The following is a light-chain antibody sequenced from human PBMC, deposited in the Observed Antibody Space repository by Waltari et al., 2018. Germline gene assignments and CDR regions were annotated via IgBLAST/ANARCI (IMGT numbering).Light chain of an antibody. CDR2: DAS. Sequence: EIVLSQSPTSLSLSPGEGAALSCRASQSVDTFLAWYQQKPGQAPRLIIYDASNRPAGIPARFHGSGSETDFTLVISNLEPEYFGLYYCQHRGDWPYTFGQGTKLEIK. V-gene: IGKV3-11*01. J-gene: IGKJ2*01. CDR1: QSVDTF. CDR3: QHRGDWPYT.